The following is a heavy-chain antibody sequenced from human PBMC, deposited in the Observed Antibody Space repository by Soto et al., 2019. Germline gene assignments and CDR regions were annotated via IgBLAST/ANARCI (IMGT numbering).Heavy chain of an antibody. CDR3: ARVYCTNGVCYYKYYYYDGMDV. CDR2: ISYDGSNK. CDR1: GFTFSSYA. J-gene: IGHJ6*02. V-gene: IGHV3-30-3*01. Sequence: GGSLRLSCAASGFTFSSYAMHWVRQAPGKGLEWVAVISYDGSNKYYADSVKGRFTISRDNSKNTLYLQMNSLRAEDTAVYCCARVYCTNGVCYYKYYYYDGMDVWGQGTTVTVSS. D-gene: IGHD2-8*01.